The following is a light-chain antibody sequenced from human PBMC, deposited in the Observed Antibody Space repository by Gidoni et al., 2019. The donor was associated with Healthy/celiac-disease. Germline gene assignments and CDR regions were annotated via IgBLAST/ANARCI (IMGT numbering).Light chain of an antibody. CDR3: RQANSFPSIT. J-gene: IGKJ5*01. CDR2: DAS. CDR1: QGISSW. Sequence: DIQMTQSPSSVAASVGDRVTITCRASQGISSWLAWYQQKPGKDPKRLIYDASPLQSSVPSRFSGSRSGTEYTLTISSLQHEDVATYHCRQANSFPSITFGEGTQLEIK. V-gene: IGKV1-12*02.